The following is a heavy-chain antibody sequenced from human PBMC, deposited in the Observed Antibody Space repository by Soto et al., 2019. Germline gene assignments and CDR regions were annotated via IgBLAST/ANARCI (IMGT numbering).Heavy chain of an antibody. D-gene: IGHD3-3*01. CDR3: AKDPHYYDFWSGSPTFDY. CDR1: GFTFSSYA. Sequence: GGSLRLSCAASGFTFSSYAMSWVRQAPGKGLEWVSAISGSGGSTYYADSVKGRFTISRDNSKNTLYLQMNSLRAEDTAVYYCAKDPHYYDFWSGSPTFDYWGQGTLVTVSS. J-gene: IGHJ4*02. V-gene: IGHV3-23*01. CDR2: ISGSGGST.